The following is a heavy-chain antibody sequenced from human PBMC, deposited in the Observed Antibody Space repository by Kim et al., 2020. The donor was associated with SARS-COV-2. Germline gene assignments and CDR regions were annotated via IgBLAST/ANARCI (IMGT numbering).Heavy chain of an antibody. J-gene: IGHJ4*02. D-gene: IGHD1-26*01. Sequence: ADCVKGRFTIYRDNSKNTLYLQMNSLRAEDTAVYYCARSGSGSYSSPFDYWGQGTLVTVSS. V-gene: IGHV3-30*01. CDR3: ARSGSGSYSSPFDY.